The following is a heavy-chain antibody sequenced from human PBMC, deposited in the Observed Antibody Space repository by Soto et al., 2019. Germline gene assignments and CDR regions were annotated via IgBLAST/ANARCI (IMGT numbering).Heavy chain of an antibody. Sequence: NRSRKTSGYTYTTYGMSRLSQTPGQGLEWMGWISAYNGNTNYAQKLQGRVTMTTDTSTSTAYMELRSLRSDDTAVYYCARILGSNYKWFDPWGQGTLVTVSS. V-gene: IGHV1-18*01. CDR3: ARILGSNYKWFDP. D-gene: IGHD2-15*01. J-gene: IGHJ5*02. CDR1: GYTYTTYG. CDR2: ISAYNGNT.